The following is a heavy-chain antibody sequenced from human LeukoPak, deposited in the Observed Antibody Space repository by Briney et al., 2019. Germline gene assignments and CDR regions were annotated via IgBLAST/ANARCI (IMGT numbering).Heavy chain of an antibody. CDR3: ARVAAAGNPHFDY. J-gene: IGHJ4*02. CDR1: GGSISSGSYY. Sequence: SETLSLTCTVSGGSISSGSYYWSWLRRPAGKGLERIGRIYTSGSTNYNPSLKSRVTISVDTSKNQFSLKLSSVTAADTAVYYCARVAAAGNPHFDYWGQGTLVTVSS. V-gene: IGHV4-61*02. CDR2: IYTSGST. D-gene: IGHD6-13*01.